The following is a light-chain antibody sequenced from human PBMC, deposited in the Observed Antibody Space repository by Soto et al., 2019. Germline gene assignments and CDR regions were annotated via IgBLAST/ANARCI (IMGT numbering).Light chain of an antibody. V-gene: IGKV1-5*03. CDR2: KAS. CDR3: QQYNSYSWT. CDR1: QSISSW. Sequence: IQITQSPSTLSASVGDRVTITFRASQSISSWLAWYQQKPGKAPKLPIYKASSLESGVPSRFSGSGSGTKFTLTISSLQPDDFATYYCQQYNSYSWTFGQGTKWIS. J-gene: IGKJ1*01.